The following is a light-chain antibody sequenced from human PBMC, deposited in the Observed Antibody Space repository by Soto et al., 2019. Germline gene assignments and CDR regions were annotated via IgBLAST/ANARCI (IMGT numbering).Light chain of an antibody. J-gene: IGKJ3*01. CDR2: DAS. CDR3: QQRSNWPPLFT. V-gene: IGKV3-11*01. CDR1: QSVSSY. Sequence: EIVLTQSPATLSLSPGERATLSCRASQSVSSYLAWYQQKPGQAPRLLIYDASNRATGIPARFSGSGSGTDFTLTICSLEPEDFAVYYCQQRSNWPPLFTFGPGTKVDI.